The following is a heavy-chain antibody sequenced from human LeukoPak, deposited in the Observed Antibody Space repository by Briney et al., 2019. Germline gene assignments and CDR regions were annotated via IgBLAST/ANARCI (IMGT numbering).Heavy chain of an antibody. CDR3: ARATSRVVPTFDY. D-gene: IGHD2-15*01. V-gene: IGHV3-11*04. CDR1: GFTFSDYY. Sequence: GGSLRLSCAASGFTFSDYYMSWIRQAPGKGLEWVSYISSSGSTIYYADSVKGRFTISRDNAKNSLYLQMNSLRAEDTAVYYCARATSRVVPTFDYWGQGTLVTVSS. CDR2: ISSSGSTI. J-gene: IGHJ4*02.